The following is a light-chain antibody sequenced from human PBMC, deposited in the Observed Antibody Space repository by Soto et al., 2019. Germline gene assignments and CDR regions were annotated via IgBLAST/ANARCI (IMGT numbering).Light chain of an antibody. CDR1: SSDVGSYNL. J-gene: IGLJ2*01. Sequence: QSVLTQPASVSGSPGQSITISCTGTSSDVGSYNLVSWYQQHPGKAPKFRIYEGSKRPSGDSNRFSGSKSGNTASLTISGLQAEDEAGYYCCSYVGRSTLLFGGGTKLTVL. CDR3: CSYVGRSTLL. V-gene: IGLV2-23*01. CDR2: EGS.